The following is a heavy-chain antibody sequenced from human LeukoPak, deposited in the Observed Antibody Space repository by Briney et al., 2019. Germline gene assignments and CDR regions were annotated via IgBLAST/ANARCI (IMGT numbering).Heavy chain of an antibody. D-gene: IGHD6-13*01. V-gene: IGHV1-69*13. J-gene: IGHJ4*02. CDR1: GSTFSSYA. Sequence: SVKVSCKASGSTFSSYAISWVRQAPGQGLEWMGGIIPIFGTANYAQKFQGRVTITADESTSTAYMELSSLRSEDTAVYYCARDLLAAAASDYWGQGTLVTVSS. CDR2: IIPIFGTA. CDR3: ARDLLAAAASDY.